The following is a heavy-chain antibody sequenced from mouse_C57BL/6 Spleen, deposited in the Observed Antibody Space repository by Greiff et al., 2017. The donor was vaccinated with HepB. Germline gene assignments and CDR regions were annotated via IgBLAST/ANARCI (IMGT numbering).Heavy chain of an antibody. V-gene: IGHV1-69*01. CDR3: ARYGHGAGPDFDY. D-gene: IGHD3-3*01. CDR2: IDPSDSYT. J-gene: IGHJ2*01. Sequence: QVQLQQPGAELVMPGASVKLSCKASGYTFTSYWMHWVKQRPGQGLEWIGEIDPSDSYTNYNQKFKGKSTLTVDKSSSTAYMQLSSLTSEDSAVYDCARYGHGAGPDFDYWGQGTTLTVSS. CDR1: GYTFTSYW.